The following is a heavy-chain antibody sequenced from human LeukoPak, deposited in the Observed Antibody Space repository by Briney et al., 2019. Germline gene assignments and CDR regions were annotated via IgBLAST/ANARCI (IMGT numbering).Heavy chain of an antibody. V-gene: IGHV1-69*06. Sequence: ASVKVSCKASGGTSSSYAISWVRQAPGQGLEGMGGIIPIFGTANYAQKFQGRVTITADKSTSTAYTEMSSLRAEDTAVYYCARSLIFGVVKDLMDVWGKGTTVTVSS. CDR2: IIPIFGTA. CDR3: ARSLIFGVVKDLMDV. J-gene: IGHJ6*03. D-gene: IGHD3-3*01. CDR1: GGTSSSYA.